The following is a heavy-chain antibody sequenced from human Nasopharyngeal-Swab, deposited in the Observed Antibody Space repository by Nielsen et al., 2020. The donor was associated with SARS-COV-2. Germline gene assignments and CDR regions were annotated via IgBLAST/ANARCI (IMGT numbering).Heavy chain of an antibody. Sequence: GASLKISCAASGFTFNNYWMHWVRQAPGKGLVWVSRLNGVGSITNYADSVKGRFTISRDNAKNTLYLQMNSLTAEDTAVYYCARLNFWSVPTVQAAFDIWGQGTMVTVSS. CDR1: GFTFNNYW. CDR3: ARLNFWSVPTVQAAFDI. CDR2: LNGVGSIT. D-gene: IGHD3-3*01. J-gene: IGHJ3*02. V-gene: IGHV3-74*01.